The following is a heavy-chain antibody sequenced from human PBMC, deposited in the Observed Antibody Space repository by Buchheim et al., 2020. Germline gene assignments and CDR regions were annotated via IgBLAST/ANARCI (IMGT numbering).Heavy chain of an antibody. CDR1: GGSFSGYY. J-gene: IGHJ6*02. CDR2: INHSGST. CDR3: ARDPYSSGWYNLYYYYGMDV. V-gene: IGHV4-34*01. Sequence: QVQLQQWGAGLLKPSETLSLTCAVYGGSFSGYYWSWIRQPPGKGLEWIGEINHSGSTNYNPSLKSRVTISVDTSKNQFSLQLSSVTAADTAVYYCARDPYSSGWYNLYYYYGMDVWGQGTT. D-gene: IGHD6-19*01.